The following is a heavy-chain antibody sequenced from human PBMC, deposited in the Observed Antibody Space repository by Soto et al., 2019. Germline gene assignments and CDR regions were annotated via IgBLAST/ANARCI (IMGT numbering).Heavy chain of an antibody. CDR2: IYYSGST. Sequence: SETLSLTCTVSGGSISSYYWSWIRQPPGKGLEWIGYIYYSGSTNYNPSLKSRVTISVDTSKNQFSLKLSSVTAADTAVYYCARRSGPNDILTGYYYFDYWGQGTLVTVSS. D-gene: IGHD3-9*01. J-gene: IGHJ4*02. CDR1: GGSISSYY. V-gene: IGHV4-59*01. CDR3: ARRSGPNDILTGYYYFDY.